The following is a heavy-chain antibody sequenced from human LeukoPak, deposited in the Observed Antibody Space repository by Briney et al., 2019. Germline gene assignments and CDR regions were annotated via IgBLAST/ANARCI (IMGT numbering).Heavy chain of an antibody. J-gene: IGHJ4*02. CDR3: ARVVGATKNPDY. Sequence: SETLSLTCTVSGGSISSSSYYWGWIRQPPGKGLEWIGSIYYSGSTYYNPSLKSRVTISVDTSKNQFSLKLSSVTAADTAVYYCARVVGATKNPDYWGQGTLVTVSS. CDR2: IYYSGST. V-gene: IGHV4-39*07. CDR1: GGSISSSSYY. D-gene: IGHD1-26*01.